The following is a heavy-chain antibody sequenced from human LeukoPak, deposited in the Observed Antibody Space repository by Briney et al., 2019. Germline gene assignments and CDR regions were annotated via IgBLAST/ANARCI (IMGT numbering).Heavy chain of an antibody. J-gene: IGHJ4*02. V-gene: IGHV3-48*01. CDR1: GFAFSNYG. CDR2: ISSRSSNI. Sequence: GGSLRLSCTASGFAFSNYGMNWVRQAPGKGLEWVSHISSRSSNIYYADSVKGRFTISRDNAKNSLYVQMNSLRAEDTAVYYCARDGLWSGSFDKWGQGMLVIVSS. CDR3: ARDGLWSGSFDK. D-gene: IGHD3-3*01.